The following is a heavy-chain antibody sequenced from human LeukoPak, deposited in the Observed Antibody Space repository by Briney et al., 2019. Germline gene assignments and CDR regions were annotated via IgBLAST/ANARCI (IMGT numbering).Heavy chain of an antibody. CDR2: INPSGGST. CDR1: GYTFTSYY. J-gene: IGHJ4*02. D-gene: IGHD3-16*01. V-gene: IGHV1-46*01. Sequence: ASVKVSCKASGYTFTSYYMHWVRQAPGQGLEWMGIINPSGGSTSYAQKFQGRVTMTRDTSKNQFSLKLSSVTAADTAVYYCARDFFDPYDYVWGRSDWGQGTLVTVSS. CDR3: ARDFFDPYDYVWGRSD.